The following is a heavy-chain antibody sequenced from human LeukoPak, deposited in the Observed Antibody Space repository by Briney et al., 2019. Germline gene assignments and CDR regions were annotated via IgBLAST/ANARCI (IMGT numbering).Heavy chain of an antibody. CDR3: AGGLGELSRYFDY. CDR2: IYYSGST. Sequence: PSETLYLTCTVSGGSISSGGYYWSWIRQHPGKGLEWIGYIYYSGSTYYNPSLKSRVTISVDTSKNQFSLKLSSVTAADTAVYYCAGGLGELSRYFDYWGQGTLVTVSS. D-gene: IGHD3-10*01. V-gene: IGHV4-31*03. CDR1: GGSISSGGYY. J-gene: IGHJ4*02.